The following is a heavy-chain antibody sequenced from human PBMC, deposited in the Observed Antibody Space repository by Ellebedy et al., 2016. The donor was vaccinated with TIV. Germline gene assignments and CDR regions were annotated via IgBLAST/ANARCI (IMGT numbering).Heavy chain of an antibody. V-gene: IGHV3-23*01. CDR1: GLTFSSSA. J-gene: IGHJ4*02. CDR2: ISGDGYST. Sequence: GESLKISXAASGLTFSSSAMSWVRQAPGGGLEWVSFISGDGYSTYYADSVKGRYTISRDDSKSTVFLHMSGLRAEDTAIYYCAKNAYGSRSHCFFQYWGQGALVTVSS. D-gene: IGHD3-10*01. CDR3: AKNAYGSRSHCFFQY.